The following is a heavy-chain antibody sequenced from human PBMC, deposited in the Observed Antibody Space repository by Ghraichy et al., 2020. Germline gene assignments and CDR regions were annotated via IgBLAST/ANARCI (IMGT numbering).Heavy chain of an antibody. V-gene: IGHV4-59*08. CDR2: IYYSGST. CDR1: GGSISSYY. Sequence: SETLSLTCTVSGGSISSYYWSWIRQPPGKGLEWIGYIYYSGSTNYNPSLKSRVTISVDTSKNQFSLKLSSVTAADTAVYYCARHAGDIVVVVDAFDIWGQGTMVTVSS. D-gene: IGHD2-15*01. CDR3: ARHAGDIVVVVDAFDI. J-gene: IGHJ3*02.